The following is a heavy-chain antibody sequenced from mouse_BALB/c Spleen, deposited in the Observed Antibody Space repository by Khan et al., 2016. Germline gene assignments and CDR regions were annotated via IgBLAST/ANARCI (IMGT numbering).Heavy chain of an antibody. J-gene: IGHJ3*01. V-gene: IGHV9-2-1*01. CDR2: INTETGEP. Sequence: QIQLVQSGPELKKPGETVKISCKASGYTFTDYSMHWVKQAPGKGLKWMGWINTETGEPTYADDFKGRFAFSLETSASTAYLQINNLKNEDTVTDFCAKIYYGYDGAYWGQGTLVTVSA. CDR1: GYTFTDYS. CDR3: AKIYYGYDGAY. D-gene: IGHD2-2*01.